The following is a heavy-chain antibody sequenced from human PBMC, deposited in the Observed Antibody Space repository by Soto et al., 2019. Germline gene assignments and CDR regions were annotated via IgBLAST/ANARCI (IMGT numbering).Heavy chain of an antibody. CDR3: ARDSRSGYDYHSYAY. Sequence: QVQLVQSGAEVKKPGASVKVSCKASGYTFTDYYLHWVRQAPGQGLEWMGWISPNSGGTNYAQKFQGWVTMTRDTSISTVYMELRRLTSDDTAVYYCARDSRSGYDYHSYAYWGQGTLVTVSS. V-gene: IGHV1-2*04. CDR2: ISPNSGGT. J-gene: IGHJ4*02. CDR1: GYTFTDYY. D-gene: IGHD5-12*01.